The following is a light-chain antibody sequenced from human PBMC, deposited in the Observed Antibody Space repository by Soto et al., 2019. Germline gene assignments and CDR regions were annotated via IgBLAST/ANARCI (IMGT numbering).Light chain of an antibody. Sequence: DIQMTQSPSTLSASVGDRVTITCGASQSISSWLAWYQQKPGKAPKLLIYDASSLESGVPSRLRGSGSGTELTITISSMQTDDFATYYCQQYNSYPWTFGQGTKVDIK. J-gene: IGKJ1*01. CDR2: DAS. CDR3: QQYNSYPWT. V-gene: IGKV1-5*01. CDR1: QSISSW.